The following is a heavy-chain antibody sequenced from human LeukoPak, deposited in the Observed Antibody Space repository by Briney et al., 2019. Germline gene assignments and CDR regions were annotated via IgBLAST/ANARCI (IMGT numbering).Heavy chain of an antibody. CDR1: GGSFSGYY. V-gene: IGHV4-34*01. CDR3: ARSSYGGGRYYGSGSYYRVGLYYFDY. D-gene: IGHD3-10*01. Sequence: PSETLSLTCAVYGGSFSGYYWSWIRQPPGKGLEWIGSIYYSGTTYYKPSLRSRVTISVDTSKNQFYLRLTSVTAADSAVYYCARSSYGGGRYYGSGSYYRVGLYYFDYWGQGTPVTVSS. CDR2: IYYSGTT. J-gene: IGHJ4*02.